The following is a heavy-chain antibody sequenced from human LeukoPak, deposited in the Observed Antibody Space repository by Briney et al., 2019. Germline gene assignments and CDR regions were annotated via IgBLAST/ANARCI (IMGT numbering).Heavy chain of an antibody. CDR3: ARDFGPLGSWSIDY. V-gene: IGHV3-7*01. CDR1: GFTFSRYW. Sequence: GGSLRLSCAASGFTFSRYWMSWVRQAPGKGLERVANTNQDESEKYFVDSVKGRFTISRDNAKNSLYLQMNSLRDEDSAVYYCARDFGPLGSWSIDYWGQGTLVTVSS. CDR2: TNQDESEK. J-gene: IGHJ4*02. D-gene: IGHD6-13*01.